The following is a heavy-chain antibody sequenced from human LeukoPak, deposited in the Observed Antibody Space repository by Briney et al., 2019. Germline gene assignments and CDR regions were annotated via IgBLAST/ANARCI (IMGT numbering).Heavy chain of an antibody. CDR3: ARGYSSGWSAFDY. CDR2: ISSTSSYI. D-gene: IGHD6-19*01. Sequence: PGGSLRLSCAASGFTFSSYYMNWVRQAPGRGLEWVSSISSTSSYIYYADSVKGRFTISRDNADNSLYLQMNSLRAEDTAVYYCARGYSSGWSAFDYWGQGTLVTASS. CDR1: GFTFSSYY. J-gene: IGHJ4*02. V-gene: IGHV3-21*01.